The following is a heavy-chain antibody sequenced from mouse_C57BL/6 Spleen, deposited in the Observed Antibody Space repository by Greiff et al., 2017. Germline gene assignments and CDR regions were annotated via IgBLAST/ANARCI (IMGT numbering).Heavy chain of an antibody. J-gene: IGHJ3*01. CDR2: IYPGDGDT. CDR1: GYAFSSSW. CDR3: ARETGAFAY. Sequence: VQLQQSGPELVKPGASVKISCKASGYAFSSSWMNWVKQRPGKGLEWIGSIYPGDGDTNYNGKFKGKATLTADKSSSTAYMQLSSLTSEDSAVCFCARETGAFAYWGQGTLVTVSA. D-gene: IGHD4-1*01. V-gene: IGHV1-82*01.